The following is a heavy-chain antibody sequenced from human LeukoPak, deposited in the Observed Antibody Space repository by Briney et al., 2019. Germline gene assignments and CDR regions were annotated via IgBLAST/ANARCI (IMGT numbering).Heavy chain of an antibody. CDR3: ARVGEDIVVVPAAKYYYYYYMDV. CDR2: ISSSGSTI. CDR1: GFTFSSYE. V-gene: IGHV3-48*03. D-gene: IGHD2-2*01. J-gene: IGHJ6*03. Sequence: PGGSLRLSCAASGFTFSSYEMNWVRQAPGKGLEWVSYISSSGSTIYYADSVKGRFTISRDNAKNSLYLQMNSLRAEDTAVYYCARVGEDIVVVPAAKYYYYYYMDVWGKGTTVTVSS.